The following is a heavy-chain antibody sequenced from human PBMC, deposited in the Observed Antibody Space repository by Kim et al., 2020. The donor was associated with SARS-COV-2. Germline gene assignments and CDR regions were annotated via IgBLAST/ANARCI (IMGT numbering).Heavy chain of an antibody. CDR3: ARGNPTIVVVTAIAFDY. Sequence: SETLSLTCAVYGGSFSGYYWSWIRQPPGKGLEWIGEINHSGSTNYNPSLKSRVTISVDTSKNQFSLKLSSVTAADTAVYYCARGNPTIVVVTAIAFDYWGQGTLVTVSS. CDR1: GGSFSGYY. V-gene: IGHV4-34*01. J-gene: IGHJ4*02. D-gene: IGHD2-21*02. CDR2: INHSGST.